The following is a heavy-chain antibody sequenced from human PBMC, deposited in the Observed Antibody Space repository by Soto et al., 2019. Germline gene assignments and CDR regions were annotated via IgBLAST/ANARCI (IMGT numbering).Heavy chain of an antibody. D-gene: IGHD6-13*01. J-gene: IGHJ4*02. CDR2: MNRNSGNT. CDR3: ARGSLAAAGDY. Sequence: ASVKVSCMASGYTFTSYDINWVRQATGQGLEWMGWMNRNSGNTGYAQKFQGRVTMTRNTSISTAYMELSSLRSEDTAVYYCARGSLAAAGDYWGQGTLVTVSS. CDR1: GYTFTSYD. V-gene: IGHV1-8*01.